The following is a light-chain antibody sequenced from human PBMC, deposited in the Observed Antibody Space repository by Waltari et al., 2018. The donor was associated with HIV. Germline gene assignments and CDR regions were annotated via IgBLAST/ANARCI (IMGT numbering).Light chain of an antibody. CDR3: SAYARSAAHVI. Sequence: QSALTQPASVSGSPGQSITISCTGPSRDVGGYPYFSWDQQHPGKAPKLGIFDVSNRPSGVSNRFSASRSGNTASLTISGLQTEDEGDYFCSAYARSAAHVIFGGGTKLTVL. CDR2: DVS. V-gene: IGLV2-14*03. J-gene: IGLJ2*01. CDR1: SRDVGGYPY.